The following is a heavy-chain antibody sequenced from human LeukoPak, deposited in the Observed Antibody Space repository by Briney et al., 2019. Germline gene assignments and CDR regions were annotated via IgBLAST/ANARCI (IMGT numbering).Heavy chain of an antibody. CDR3: VRDPPAVTANTYG. J-gene: IGHJ4*02. Sequence: GGSLRLSCAASGFRYSSYDMHWVRQAPGKGVERVSFIRYDESRTFYGDSVKGRFIISRDDSNNTVYLHMHSLRTEETAVYYCVRDPPAVTANTYGWGQGILVTVSS. CDR1: GFRYSSYD. V-gene: IGHV3-30*02. D-gene: IGHD5-18*01. CDR2: IRYDESRT.